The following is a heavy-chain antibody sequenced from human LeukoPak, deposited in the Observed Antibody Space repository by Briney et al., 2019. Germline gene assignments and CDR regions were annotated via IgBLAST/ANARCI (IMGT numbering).Heavy chain of an antibody. V-gene: IGHV1-18*01. J-gene: IGHJ6*02. CDR1: GYTFTIYG. Sequence: ASVTVSCKASGYTFTIYGISWVRQAPGQGLEWMGWISAYNGNTNYAQKLQGRVTMTTDTSTSTAYMELRSLRSDDTAVYYCAREVRPYYDYVEARVYGMDVWGQGTTVTVSS. CDR2: ISAYNGNT. CDR3: AREVRPYYDYVEARVYGMDV. D-gene: IGHD3-16*01.